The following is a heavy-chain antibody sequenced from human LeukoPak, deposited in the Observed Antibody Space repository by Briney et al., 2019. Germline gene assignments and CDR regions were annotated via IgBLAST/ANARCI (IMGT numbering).Heavy chain of an antibody. CDR3: ARDLGISGWYAPPLGYFDY. CDR1: GYSLTDLS. V-gene: IGHV1-2*02. Sequence: GASVKVSCKVSGYSLTDLSMHWVRQAPGQGLEWPGWINTKSGATNYAQNFQGRVTMTRDTSMSTTYMELKRLRSDDTAVYYCARDLGISGWYAPPLGYFDYWGQGTLLTVSS. J-gene: IGHJ4*02. D-gene: IGHD6-19*01. CDR2: INTKSGAT.